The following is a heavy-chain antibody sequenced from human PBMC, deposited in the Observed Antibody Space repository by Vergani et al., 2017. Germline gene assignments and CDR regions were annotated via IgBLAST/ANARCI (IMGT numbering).Heavy chain of an antibody. CDR3: ARDATTGGFDI. CDR1: GGSTSSYY. CDR2: IYYSGST. V-gene: IGHV4-59*01. J-gene: IGHJ3*02. D-gene: IGHD5-12*01. Sequence: QVQLQESGPGLVKPSETLSLTCIVSGGSTSSYYWSWIRQPPGKGLEWIGYIYYSGSTNYNPSLKSRVTISVDTSKNQFSLKLSAVTAADTAVYYCARDATTGGFDIWGQGTMVTVSS.